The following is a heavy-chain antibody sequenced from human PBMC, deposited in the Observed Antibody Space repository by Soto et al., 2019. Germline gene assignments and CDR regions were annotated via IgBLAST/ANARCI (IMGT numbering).Heavy chain of an antibody. Sequence: ASVKVSCKASGYTFSAYYSYWVRQAPGQGLEWMGMINPSDGSTIYAQKFQGRATMTRDTSTRTVYLDLSSLTSEDAAVYYCARSEGAERSFDYWGQGSQVTGSS. CDR1: GYTFSAYY. J-gene: IGHJ4*02. CDR2: INPSDGST. CDR3: ARSEGAERSFDY. V-gene: IGHV1-46*01. D-gene: IGHD1-1*01.